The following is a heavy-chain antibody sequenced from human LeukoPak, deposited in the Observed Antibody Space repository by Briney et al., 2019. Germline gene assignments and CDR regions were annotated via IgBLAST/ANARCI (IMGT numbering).Heavy chain of an antibody. V-gene: IGHV3-72*01. CDR3: ARGTDGLLWFGELEN. Sequence: PGGSLRLSCAASGSTFSDHYMDWVRQAPGKGLEWVGRTRNKANSYTTEYAASVKGRFTISRDDSKNSLYLQMNSLKTEDTAVYYCARGTDGLLWFGELENWGQGTLVTVSS. J-gene: IGHJ4*02. D-gene: IGHD3-10*01. CDR1: GSTFSDHY. CDR2: TRNKANSYTT.